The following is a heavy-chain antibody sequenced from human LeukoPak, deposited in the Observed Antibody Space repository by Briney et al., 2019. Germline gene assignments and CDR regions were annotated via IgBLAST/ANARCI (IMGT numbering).Heavy chain of an antibody. Sequence: PGGSLRLSCAASGFTFSSYTMNWVRQAPGKGPEWVSSISSSSSYIYYADSVKGRFTISRDNAKNSLYLQMNSLRVEDTAVYYCARAHLHYYENGYWGQGTLVTVSS. CDR3: ARAHLHYYENGY. CDR2: ISSSSSYI. V-gene: IGHV3-21*01. J-gene: IGHJ4*02. CDR1: GFTFSSYT. D-gene: IGHD3-22*01.